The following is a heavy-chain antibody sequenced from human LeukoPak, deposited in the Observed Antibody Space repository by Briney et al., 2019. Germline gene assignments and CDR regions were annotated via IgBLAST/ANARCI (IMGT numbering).Heavy chain of an antibody. D-gene: IGHD3-10*01. Sequence: SDTLSLTCAVSGGPIRRGHYPWRWIPQPPGKVLEWIGYIYHSVRPYHHPSPKSGVTVSVDSYNNQYSLKLSSVTAAATAVYYCAREAELGLDHWGQGTLVTVSS. CDR3: AREAELGLDH. CDR2: IYHSVRP. V-gene: IGHV4-30-2*01. J-gene: IGHJ5*02. CDR1: GGPIRRGHYP.